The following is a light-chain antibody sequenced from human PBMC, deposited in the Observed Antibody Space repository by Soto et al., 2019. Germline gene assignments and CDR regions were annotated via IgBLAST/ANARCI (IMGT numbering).Light chain of an antibody. CDR3: QQLFDSPIT. Sequence: EIVMAQSPGTMSLSPGERANLSCRDSQSVSSSYLAWYQQKPGQAPRLLIYGASSRATGIPDRFSGSGSGTEFSLTITSLQPEEFATYYCQQLFDSPITVGQGTRLEIK. V-gene: IGKV3-20*01. CDR1: QSVSSSY. J-gene: IGKJ5*01. CDR2: GAS.